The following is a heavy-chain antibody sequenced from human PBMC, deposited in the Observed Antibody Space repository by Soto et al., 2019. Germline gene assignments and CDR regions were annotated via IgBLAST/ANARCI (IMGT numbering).Heavy chain of an antibody. D-gene: IGHD1-26*01. Sequence: QVQLVESGGGVVQPGRSLRLSCAASGFTFSSYGVHWVRQAPGKGLEWVAVIWYDGSNKYYADSVKGRFTISRDNSKNTLYLQMNSLRAEDKAVYYCARDLGSYYGGGYYYGMDVWGQGNTVTVSS. CDR2: IWYDGSNK. J-gene: IGHJ6*02. CDR1: GFTFSSYG. CDR3: ARDLGSYYGGGYYYGMDV. V-gene: IGHV3-33*01.